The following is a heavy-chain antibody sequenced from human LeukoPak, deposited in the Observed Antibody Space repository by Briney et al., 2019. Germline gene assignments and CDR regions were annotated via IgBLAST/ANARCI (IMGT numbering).Heavy chain of an antibody. J-gene: IGHJ4*02. D-gene: IGHD4-23*01. CDR1: GCSISSGDYC. Sequence: SETLFLTCAVSGCSISSGDYCWTWMRQPPGKGLESIGYTYHSVCTYYNASLKSRVTISVDRSKNQVSLRLSSVTAADTAVDYWAERGYGGNSLDYWGQGTLVTVSS. CDR3: AERGYGGNSLDY. CDR2: TYHSVCT. V-gene: IGHV4-30-2*01.